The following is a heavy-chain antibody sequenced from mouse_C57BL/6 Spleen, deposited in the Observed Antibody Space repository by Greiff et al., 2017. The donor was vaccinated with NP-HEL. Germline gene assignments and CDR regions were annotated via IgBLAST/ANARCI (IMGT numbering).Heavy chain of an antibody. CDR2: ISGGGGNT. V-gene: IGHV5-9*01. CDR3: ARQGGNYGRGFDY. Sequence: EVQLVESGGGLVKPGGSLKLSCAASGFTFSSYTMSWVRQTPEKRLEWVATISGGGGNTYYPDSVKGRFTISRDNAKNTLYLQMSSLRSEDTALYYCARQGGNYGRGFDYWGQGTTLTVSS. J-gene: IGHJ2*01. D-gene: IGHD2-1*01. CDR1: GFTFSSYT.